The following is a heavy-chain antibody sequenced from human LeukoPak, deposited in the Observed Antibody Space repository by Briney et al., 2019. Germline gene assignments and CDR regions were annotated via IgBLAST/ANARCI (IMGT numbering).Heavy chain of an antibody. CDR1: GFTFSDHF. Sequence: GGSLRLSCAASGFTFSDHFLDWVRQAPGKGLEWVGRSRDKARSYSTEYAASVKGRFTISRDELKNSLYLQMNILKIEDTAVYYCVRVGYVAGSDYLDHWGQGALVTVSS. D-gene: IGHD6-19*01. CDR3: VRVGYVAGSDYLDH. V-gene: IGHV3-72*01. J-gene: IGHJ4*02. CDR2: SRDKARSYST.